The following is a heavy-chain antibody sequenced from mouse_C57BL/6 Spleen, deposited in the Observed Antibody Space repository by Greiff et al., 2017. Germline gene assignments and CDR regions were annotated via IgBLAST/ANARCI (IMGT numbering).Heavy chain of an antibody. D-gene: IGHD1-1*01. CDR1: GYTFTSYW. Sequence: VQRVESGAELVKPGASVQMSCKASGYTFTSYWITWVKQRPGQGLEWIGDIYPGSGSPNYNEKFKSKATLTVNTSSSAAYMQLSSLTSEDSAVYCCARRRSSNFDVWGTGTTGTVSS. CDR2: IYPGSGSP. J-gene: IGHJ1*03. V-gene: IGHV1-55*01. CDR3: ARRRSSNFDV.